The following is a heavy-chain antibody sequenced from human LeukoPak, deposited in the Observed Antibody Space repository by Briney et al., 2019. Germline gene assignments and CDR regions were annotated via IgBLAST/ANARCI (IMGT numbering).Heavy chain of an antibody. V-gene: IGHV1-58*02. CDR3: AAARKIVGATKVAFDI. D-gene: IGHD1-26*01. J-gene: IGHJ3*02. Sequence: SVKVSCKASGFTFTSSAMQWVRQARGQRLEWIGWIVVGSGNTNYAQKFQERVTITRDMSTSTAYMELSSLRSEDTAAYYCAAARKIVGATKVAFDIWGQGTMVTVSS. CDR1: GFTFTSSA. CDR2: IVVGSGNT.